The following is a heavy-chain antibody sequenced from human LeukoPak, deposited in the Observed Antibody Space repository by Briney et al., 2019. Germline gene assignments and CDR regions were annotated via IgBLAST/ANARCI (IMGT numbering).Heavy chain of an antibody. CDR1: GGSVSSGSYY. V-gene: IGHV4-61*01. CDR3: ARVLRRYSGSYYGGCYFDY. J-gene: IGHJ4*02. CDR2: IYYSGST. D-gene: IGHD1-26*01. Sequence: PSETLSLTCTVSGGSVSSGSYYWSWIRQPPGKGLEWIGYIYYSGSTNYNPSLKSRVTISVDTSKNQFSLKLSSVTAADTAVYYCARVLRRYSGSYYGGCYFDYWGQGTLVTVSS.